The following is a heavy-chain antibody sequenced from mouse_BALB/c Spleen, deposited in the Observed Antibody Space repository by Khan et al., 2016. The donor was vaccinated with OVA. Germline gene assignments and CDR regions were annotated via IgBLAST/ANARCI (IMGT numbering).Heavy chain of an antibody. V-gene: IGHV1S135*01. CDR1: GYSFTDYN. Sequence: MQLEESGPELVKPGASVKVSCKASGYSFTDYNMFWVKQRHGKSLEWIGYIDPYNGGTSYNQKFKGKATLTVDKSSSTAFMHLSSLTSEVPSVFYCARTDYYGSSYYFDYWGQGTTLTVSS. D-gene: IGHD1-1*01. CDR2: IDPYNGGT. CDR3: ARTDYYGSSYYFDY. J-gene: IGHJ2*01.